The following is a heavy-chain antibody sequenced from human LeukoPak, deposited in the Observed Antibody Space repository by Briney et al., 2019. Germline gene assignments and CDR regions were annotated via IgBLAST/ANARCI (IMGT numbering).Heavy chain of an antibody. V-gene: IGHV4-4*07. D-gene: IGHD2/OR15-2a*01. J-gene: IGHJ4*02. CDR2: IYTSGST. Sequence: KPSETLSLTCTVSGGSISSYYWSWIQQPAGKGLEWIGRIYTSGSTNYNPSLKSRVTISVDTSKNQFSLKLSSVTAADTAVYYCASGLNRHPTYYWGQGTLVTVSS. CDR1: GGSISSYY. CDR3: ASGLNRHPTYY.